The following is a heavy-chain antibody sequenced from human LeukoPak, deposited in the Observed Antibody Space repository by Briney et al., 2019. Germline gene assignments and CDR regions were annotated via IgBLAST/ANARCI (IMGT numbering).Heavy chain of an antibody. D-gene: IGHD2/OR15-2a*01. CDR2: IFSSSTYI. CDR3: ARDFYDGFALDY. Sequence: GGSLRLSCAASGFAFNTYSMNWVRQAPGKGLEWVSFIFSSSTYIYYTDSVKGRFTISKDNARNSLYLQMDNLRAEDTGVYYCARDFYDGFALDYWGQGTLVTVSS. V-gene: IGHV3-21*03. CDR1: GFAFNTYS. J-gene: IGHJ4*02.